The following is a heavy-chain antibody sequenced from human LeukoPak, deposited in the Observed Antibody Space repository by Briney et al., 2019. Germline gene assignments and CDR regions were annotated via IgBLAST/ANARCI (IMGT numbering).Heavy chain of an antibody. Sequence: TGGSLRLSCAASGFTFSSYGMHWVGQAPGKGLEWGAVIWYDGSNKYYADSVKGRFTISRDNSKNTLYLQMNSLRAEDTAVYYCARDSSTRGYFDYWGQGTLVTVSS. CDR3: ARDSSTRGYFDY. CDR1: GFTFSSYG. J-gene: IGHJ4*02. CDR2: IWYDGSNK. D-gene: IGHD6-13*01. V-gene: IGHV3-33*01.